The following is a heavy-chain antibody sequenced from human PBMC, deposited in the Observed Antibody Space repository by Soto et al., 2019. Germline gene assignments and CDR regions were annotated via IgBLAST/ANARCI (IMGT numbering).Heavy chain of an antibody. D-gene: IGHD2-2*01. Sequence: ASVKVSCKASGYTFTRYDINWVRQATGQGLERMGWMNPNSGDTGYAQKFQGRVTMTRNTSQSTAYMELSSLRSEDTDVYYFAIDYCGSTNCHDAFDISAQGTMVTVSS. V-gene: IGHV1-8*01. CDR3: AIDYCGSTNCHDAFDI. J-gene: IGHJ3*02. CDR1: GYTFTRYD. CDR2: MNPNSGDT.